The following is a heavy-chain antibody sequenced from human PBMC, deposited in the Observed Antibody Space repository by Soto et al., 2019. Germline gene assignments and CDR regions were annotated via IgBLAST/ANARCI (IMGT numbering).Heavy chain of an antibody. CDR1: GGSISSGGYY. Sequence: QVQLQESGPGLVKPSQTLSLTCTVSGGSISSGGYYWSWIRQHPGKGLEWVGYIYYSGSTYYTPSHETRDTITVDTSKIHFSLKLSSVTAADTAVYYCARDGGRYYYYYGMDVWGQGTTVTVSS. CDR3: ARDGGRYYYYYGMDV. D-gene: IGHD2-21*02. J-gene: IGHJ6*02. V-gene: IGHV4-31*03. CDR2: IYYSGST.